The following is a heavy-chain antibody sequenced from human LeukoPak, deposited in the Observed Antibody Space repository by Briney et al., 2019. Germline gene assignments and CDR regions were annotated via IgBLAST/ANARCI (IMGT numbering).Heavy chain of an antibody. V-gene: IGHV4-59*02. D-gene: IGHD3-16*01. CDR1: GASVTSDH. CDR2: VDYNGAT. J-gene: IGHJ4*02. Sequence: PSETLSLTCAVSGASVTSDHWNWIRQLPGKGLEWIGNVDYNGATKYNPSLKSRITISLGTSKNQFSLKLTSVTAADTALYFCTRGYYEAFDYWGQGRLVTVSS. CDR3: TRGYYEAFDY.